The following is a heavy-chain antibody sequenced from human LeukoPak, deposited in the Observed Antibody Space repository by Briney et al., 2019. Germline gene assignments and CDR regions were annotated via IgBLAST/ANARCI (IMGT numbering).Heavy chain of an antibody. J-gene: IGHJ3*02. D-gene: IGHD4-23*01. CDR1: GFTFSSYG. V-gene: IGHV3-30*18. CDR3: AKSYGGNSKVLDI. Sequence: GGSLRLSCAASGFTFSSYGMHWVRQAPGKGLEWVAVISYDGSNKYYADSVKGRFTISRDNSKNTLYLQMNSLRAEDTAVHYCAKSYGGNSKVLDIWGQGTMVTVSS. CDR2: ISYDGSNK.